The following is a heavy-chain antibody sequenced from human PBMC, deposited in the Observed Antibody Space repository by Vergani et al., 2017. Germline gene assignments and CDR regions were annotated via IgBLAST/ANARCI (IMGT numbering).Heavy chain of an antibody. V-gene: IGHV1-18*01. J-gene: IGHJ6*02. D-gene: IGHD2-2*01. CDR2: ISAYNGNT. Sequence: QVQLVQSGAEVKKPGASVKVSCKASGYTFTSYGISWVRQAPGQGLEWMGWISAYNGNTNYAQKLQGRVTMTTDTSTSTAYMELRSLRSDDTAVDYCARDRIVVVPAAMVDYYYYGMDVWGQGTTVTVSS. CDR1: GYTFTSYG. CDR3: ARDRIVVVPAAMVDYYYYGMDV.